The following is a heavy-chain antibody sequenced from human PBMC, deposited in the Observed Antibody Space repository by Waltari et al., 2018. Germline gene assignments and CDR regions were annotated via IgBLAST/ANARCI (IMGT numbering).Heavy chain of an antibody. CDR2: INHSGST. CDR3: ARGTGTTYRNYFDY. J-gene: IGHJ4*02. CDR1: GGSFSGYY. V-gene: IGHV4-34*01. Sequence: QVQLQQWGAGLLKPSENLSLTCDVYGGSFSGYYWSWIRQPPGKGLEWIGEINHSGSTNYNPSLKSRVTISVDTSKNQFSLKLSSVTAADTAVYYCARGTGTTYRNYFDYWGQGTLVTVSS. D-gene: IGHD1-1*01.